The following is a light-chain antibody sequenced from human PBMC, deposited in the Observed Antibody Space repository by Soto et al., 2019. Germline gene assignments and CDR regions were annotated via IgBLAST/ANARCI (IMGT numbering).Light chain of an antibody. Sequence: EIVLTQSPGTLSLSPGERATLSCRASQSVSSNYLAWYQHKPGQAPRLLIYGASSRATGIPDRFSGSGSGTDFTLTISRLEPEDFAIYYCQQYGDSPRITFGPGTKVDIK. CDR1: QSVSSNY. CDR2: GAS. V-gene: IGKV3-20*01. J-gene: IGKJ3*01. CDR3: QQYGDSPRIT.